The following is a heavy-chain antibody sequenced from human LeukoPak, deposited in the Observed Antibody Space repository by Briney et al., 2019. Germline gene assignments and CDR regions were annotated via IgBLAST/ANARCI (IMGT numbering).Heavy chain of an antibody. D-gene: IGHD3-9*01. J-gene: IGHJ4*02. Sequence: GESLKISCMGSGYSFTNYWIGWVRQMPGKGLEWMGIIYPGDSDTRYSPSFQGQVTISVDKSISTAYLQWSSLMASDTAMYYCARQSDSSSSLLRHLDWFVGYWGQGTQVTVSS. V-gene: IGHV5-51*01. CDR1: GYSFTNYW. CDR2: IYPGDSDT. CDR3: ARQSDSSSSLLRHLDWFVGY.